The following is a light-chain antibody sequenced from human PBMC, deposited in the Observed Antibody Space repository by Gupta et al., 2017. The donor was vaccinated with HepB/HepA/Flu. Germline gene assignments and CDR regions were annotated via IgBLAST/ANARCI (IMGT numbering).Light chain of an antibody. CDR3: RQALQTPRT. J-gene: IGKJ1*01. CDR2: LGS. CDR1: QSLLHSNGFKY. Sequence: DIVMTQSPLSLPVTPGEAASISCRSSQSLLHSNGFKYLDWYLQKPGQSPQLLIYLGSNRASGVPDRFSGFASGTDFTLKISRVEAEDVGVYYCRQALQTPRTFGQGTRVEIK. V-gene: IGKV2-28*01.